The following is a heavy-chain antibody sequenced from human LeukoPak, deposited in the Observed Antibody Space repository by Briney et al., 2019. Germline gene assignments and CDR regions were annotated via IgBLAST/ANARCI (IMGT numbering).Heavy chain of an antibody. J-gene: IGHJ6*03. CDR1: GFTVSSNY. CDR3: ASFGDLSYYYYYMDV. CDR2: IYSGGST. Sequence: GGSLRLSCAASGFTVSSNYMSWVRQAPGKGLEWVSVIYSGGSTYYADSVKGRFTISRDSSKNTLYLQMNSLRAEDTAVYYCASFGDLSYYYYYMDVWGKGTTVTVSS. V-gene: IGHV3-53*01. D-gene: IGHD3-3*01.